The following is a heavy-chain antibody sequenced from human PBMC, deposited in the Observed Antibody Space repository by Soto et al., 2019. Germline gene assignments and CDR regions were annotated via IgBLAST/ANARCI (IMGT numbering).Heavy chain of an antibody. D-gene: IGHD2-15*01. CDR1: GGTFSTYA. CDR3: ARSQGGSSSLDIYYYYYYGMDV. CDR2: VIPIFGTP. V-gene: IGHV1-69*01. Sequence: QVQLVQSGAEVQKPGSSVKVSCKAPGGTFSTYAISWVRQAPGQGLEWMGGVIPIFGTPKYAQTFQGRVTLTADESTSTGYMELRSLRSEDTALYYCARSQGGSSSLDIYYYYYYGMDVWGQGTTVTVSS. J-gene: IGHJ6*02.